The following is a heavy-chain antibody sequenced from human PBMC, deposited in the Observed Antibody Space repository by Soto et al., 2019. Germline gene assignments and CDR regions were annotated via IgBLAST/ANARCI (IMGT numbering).Heavy chain of an antibody. V-gene: IGHV3-23*01. CDR2: ISDSGST. D-gene: IGHD2-2*01. CDR1: GFSFNNYA. CDR3: AKDVGGHYCTPTSCLYFFHS. Sequence: EVQLLESGGGLVQPGGSLRLSCAASGFSFNNYAMNWVRQAPGQGLEWVSTISDSGSTYYADSVKGRFTISRDNSKNTLYLQMKSVRAEDTAVYFCAKDVGGHYCTPTSCLYFFHSWGRGTLVTVSS. J-gene: IGHJ4*02.